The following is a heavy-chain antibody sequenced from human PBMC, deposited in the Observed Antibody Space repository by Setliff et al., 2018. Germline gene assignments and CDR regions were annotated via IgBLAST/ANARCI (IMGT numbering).Heavy chain of an antibody. Sequence: ETLSLTCDVSSYSISRGYYWGWIRQAPGKGLKFIGSIYHGGNIVYNPSLESRVTISADTSKSQFSLTLTSVTAADTAVYYCARAPPPWLQSLGGDYWGQGTLVTVSS. CDR2: IYHGGNI. V-gene: IGHV4-38-2*01. CDR1: SYSISRGYY. CDR3: ARAPPPWLQSLGGDY. D-gene: IGHD5-12*01. J-gene: IGHJ4*02.